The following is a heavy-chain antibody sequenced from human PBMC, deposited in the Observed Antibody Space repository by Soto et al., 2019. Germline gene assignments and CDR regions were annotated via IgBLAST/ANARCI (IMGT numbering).Heavy chain of an antibody. Sequence: GASVKVSCKASCYTFTSYGISCVRQAPGQGLEWMGWISAYNGNTNYAQKLQGRVTMTTDTSTSTAYMELRSLRSDDTAVYYCARDQSYGDEGNFDYWGQGTLVTVSS. V-gene: IGHV1-18*01. J-gene: IGHJ4*02. CDR2: ISAYNGNT. D-gene: IGHD7-27*01. CDR1: CYTFTSYG. CDR3: ARDQSYGDEGNFDY.